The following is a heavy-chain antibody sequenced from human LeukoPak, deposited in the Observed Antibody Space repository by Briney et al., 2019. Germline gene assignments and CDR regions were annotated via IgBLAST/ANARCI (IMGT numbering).Heavy chain of an antibody. Sequence: GGSLRLSCAASGFTFNSSWLIWIRQAPGTGLENVANINQDGGAKYYVESAKGRFTISKDNANNSLSLQMNSLRAEDTAVYYCAIAIVPVLGSSDYFDHWGQGTLVTVSS. D-gene: IGHD2/OR15-2a*01. CDR1: GFTFNSSW. J-gene: IGHJ4*02. CDR3: AIAIVPVLGSSDYFDH. V-gene: IGHV3-7*01. CDR2: INQDGGAK.